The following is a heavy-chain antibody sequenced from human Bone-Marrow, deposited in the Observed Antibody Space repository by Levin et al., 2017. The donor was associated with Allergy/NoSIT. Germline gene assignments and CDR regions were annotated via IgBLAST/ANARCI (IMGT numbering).Heavy chain of an antibody. J-gene: IGHJ4*02. Sequence: GASVKVSCVASGFTFSNYAMTWVRQAPGKGLEWVSTFSGSGDNTYYADSVEGRFTISRDNSKNTLYLQMNSLRAEDTAVYYCAKAAGSSGVYYFDFWGQGTLVTVSS. D-gene: IGHD3-22*01. CDR1: GFTFSNYA. CDR3: AKAAGSSGVYYFDF. V-gene: IGHV3-23*01. CDR2: FSGSGDNT.